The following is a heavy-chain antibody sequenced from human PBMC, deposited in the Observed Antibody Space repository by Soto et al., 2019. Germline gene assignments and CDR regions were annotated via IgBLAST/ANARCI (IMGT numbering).Heavy chain of an antibody. Sequence: EVQLVESGGGLVQPGGSLRLSCAASGFTLSSYWMHWVRQAPGKGLVWVSRTSRDGTTTQYADSVKGRFTISRDNAKNTLYLQMTSLRAEDTAVYYCARASNGSGYAPHAFDIWGQGTMVTVSS. V-gene: IGHV3-74*01. CDR1: GFTLSSYW. J-gene: IGHJ3*02. CDR2: TSRDGTTT. D-gene: IGHD3-22*01. CDR3: ARASNGSGYAPHAFDI.